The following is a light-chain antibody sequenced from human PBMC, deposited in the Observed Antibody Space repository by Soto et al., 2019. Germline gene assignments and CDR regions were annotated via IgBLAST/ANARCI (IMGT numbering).Light chain of an antibody. CDR2: GAS. V-gene: IGKV3-15*01. Sequence: EIVMTQSPATLSVSPGERVTLSCRASQSLTSNLAWYQQKPGQAPRLLIYGASTRATGVPARFSGSGSGTEFTLTISSLQPDDFATYYCQQYNSYSWTFGQGTKVDIK. J-gene: IGKJ1*01. CDR1: QSLTSN. CDR3: QQYNSYSWT.